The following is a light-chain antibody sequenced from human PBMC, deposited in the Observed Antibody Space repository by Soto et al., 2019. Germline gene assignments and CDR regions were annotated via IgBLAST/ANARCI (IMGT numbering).Light chain of an antibody. V-gene: IGLV2-23*01. Sequence: QSALTQPASVSGSPGQSITISCTGTSSDIGTYDVVSWYQQYPGKAPQLMIYEGSKRPSGVSNRFSGSKSGNTASLTISGLQAEDEADYYCCSYAGSSAWVFGGGTKLTVL. CDR3: CSYAGSSAWV. CDR2: EGS. CDR1: SSDIGTYDV. J-gene: IGLJ3*02.